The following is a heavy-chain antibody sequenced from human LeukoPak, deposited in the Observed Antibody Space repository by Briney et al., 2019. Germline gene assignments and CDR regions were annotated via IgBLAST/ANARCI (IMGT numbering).Heavy chain of an antibody. D-gene: IGHD6-19*01. CDR3: AKDSVGVAGPDY. CDR1: GFTFSAYA. J-gene: IGHJ4*02. Sequence: GGSLRLSCAASGFTFSAYAMHWVRQAPGKGLEWVAIISYDGNIKYQADSVKGRFTISRDNSKSTLYLQMNSLRAEDTAVYYCAKDSVGVAGPDYWGQGSLVTVSS. V-gene: IGHV3-30-3*01. CDR2: ISYDGNIK.